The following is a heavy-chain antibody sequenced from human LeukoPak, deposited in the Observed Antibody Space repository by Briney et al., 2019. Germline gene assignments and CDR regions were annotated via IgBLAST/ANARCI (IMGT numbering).Heavy chain of an antibody. V-gene: IGHV1-18*01. CDR1: RYTLTSYC. Sequence: ASVNVSCKASRYTLTSYCISWVRQAPGQGLEWVGWVIAYNGNTNYAQKLQGRDTMTTDTSTSTDYMKLRSMRADNTAVYYCARVPLGRAGGHIYCWGQGTLVTVSS. D-gene: IGHD6-19*01. CDR2: VIAYNGNT. CDR3: ARVPLGRAGGHIYC. J-gene: IGHJ4*02.